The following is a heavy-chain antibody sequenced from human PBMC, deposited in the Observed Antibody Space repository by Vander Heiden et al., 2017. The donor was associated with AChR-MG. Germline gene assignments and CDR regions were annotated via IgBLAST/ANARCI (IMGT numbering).Heavy chain of an antibody. D-gene: IGHD1-1*01. V-gene: IGHV1-69*01. CDR1: GGTFSSYA. J-gene: IGHJ6*03. CDR2: IIPIFGTA. Sequence: QVQLVQSGAEVTKPGSSVKVSCKASGGTFSSYAISWVRQAPGQGLEWMGGIIPIFGTANYAQKFQGRVTITADESTSTAYMELSSLRSEDTAVYYCARDHRSYNWNDRYYYYYYMDVWGKGTTVTVSS. CDR3: ARDHRSYNWNDRYYYYYYMDV.